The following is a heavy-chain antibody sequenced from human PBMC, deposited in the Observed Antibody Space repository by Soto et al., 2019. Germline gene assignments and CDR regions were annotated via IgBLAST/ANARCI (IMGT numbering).Heavy chain of an antibody. V-gene: IGHV4-4*02. D-gene: IGHD3-22*01. CDR3: ARAPTSYYDSSGSFRPLDY. CDR1: GRSISSSNF. CDR2: IYHSGST. J-gene: IGHJ4*02. Sequence: SETLSLTCDVSGRSISSSNFWSWGRQPPGKGLEWIGEIYHSGSTNYNPSLTRRGTISVDKSKNQFSLKLSSVRGADTDVYYCARAPTSYYDSSGSFRPLDYWAQGTLVTVSS.